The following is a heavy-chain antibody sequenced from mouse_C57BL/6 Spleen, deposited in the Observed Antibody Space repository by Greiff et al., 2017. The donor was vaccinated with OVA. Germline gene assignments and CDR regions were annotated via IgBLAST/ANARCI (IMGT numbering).Heavy chain of an antibody. CDR3: ANYYGSSPWYFDY. D-gene: IGHD1-1*01. V-gene: IGHV1-81*01. Sequence: QVQLKESGAELARPGASVKLSCKASGYTFTSYGISWVKQRTGQGLEWIGEIYPRSGNTYYNEKFKGKATLTADESSSTAYMELRSLTSEDSAVYFCANYYGSSPWYFDYWGQGTTLTVSS. J-gene: IGHJ2*01. CDR1: GYTFTSYG. CDR2: IYPRSGNT.